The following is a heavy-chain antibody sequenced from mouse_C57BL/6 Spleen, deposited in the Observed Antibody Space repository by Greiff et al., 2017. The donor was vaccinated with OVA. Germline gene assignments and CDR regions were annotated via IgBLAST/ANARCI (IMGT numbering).Heavy chain of an antibody. D-gene: IGHD2-4*01. CDR2: IHPNSGST. V-gene: IGHV1-64*01. Sequence: QVHVKQPGAELVKPGASVKLSCKASGYTFTSYWMHWVKQRPGQGLEWIGMIHPNSGSTNYNEKFKSKATLTVDKSSSTAYMQLSSLTSEDSAVYYCARSPLCDYGWYFDVWGTGTTVTVSS. CDR1: GYTFTSYW. J-gene: IGHJ1*03. CDR3: ARSPLCDYGWYFDV.